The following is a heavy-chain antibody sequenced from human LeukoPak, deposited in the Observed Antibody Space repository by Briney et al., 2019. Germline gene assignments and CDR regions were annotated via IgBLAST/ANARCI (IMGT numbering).Heavy chain of an antibody. CDR3: ARIIKYSNGWYSFDY. CDR1: GFSISSYW. D-gene: IGHD6-19*01. Sequence: GGSLRLSCAASGFSISSYWMSWVRQAPGKGLEWVANIKQDGSEKYYVDSLKGRFTISRDNAKNSLYLQMDSLRAEDTAVYYCARIIKYSNGWYSFDYWGQGTLVTVSS. V-gene: IGHV3-7*03. J-gene: IGHJ4*02. CDR2: IKQDGSEK.